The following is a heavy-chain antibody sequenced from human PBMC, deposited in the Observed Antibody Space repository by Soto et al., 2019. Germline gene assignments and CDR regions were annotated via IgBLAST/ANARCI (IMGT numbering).Heavy chain of an antibody. D-gene: IGHD4-17*01. CDR3: AREGYGDYVFDY. J-gene: IGHJ4*02. CDR1: GFTFSSYW. V-gene: IGHV3-74*01. CDR2: INSDGSST. Sequence: EVQLVESGGGLVQPGGSLRLSCAASGFTFSSYWMHWVRQAPGKGLVWVSRINSDGSSTSYADSVKGRFTISRDNAKNTLSLQMNSLRAEDTAVYYCAREGYGDYVFDYWGQGTLVTVSS.